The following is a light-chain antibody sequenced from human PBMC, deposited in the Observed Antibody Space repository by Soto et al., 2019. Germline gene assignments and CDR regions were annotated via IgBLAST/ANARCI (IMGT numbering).Light chain of an antibody. V-gene: IGKV1-5*01. CDR2: GAS. J-gene: IGKJ3*01. CDR3: QQYKNYLT. Sequence: DIQMTQSPSTLSASVGDRVTITCRASQSISTWLAWYQQKPGKAPKVLIHGASSLESGVPSRFSGSGSGTEFTLTISSLQPDDFATYYCQQYKNYLTFGPGTKVDIK. CDR1: QSISTW.